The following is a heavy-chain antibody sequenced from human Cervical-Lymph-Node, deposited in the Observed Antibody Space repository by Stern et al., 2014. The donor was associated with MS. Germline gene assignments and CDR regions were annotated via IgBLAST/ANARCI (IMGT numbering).Heavy chain of an antibody. CDR3: ARVGYGRVRGYYYYGMDV. D-gene: IGHD4-17*01. CDR2: IIPIFGTA. V-gene: IGHV1-69*01. J-gene: IGHJ6*02. CDR1: GGTFSSYA. Sequence: VQLVQSGAEVKKPGSSVKVSCKASGGTFSSYAISWVRQAPGQGLEWMGGIIPIFGTANYAQKFQGRVTITADESTSTAYMELSSLRSEDTAVYYCARVGYGRVRGYYYYGMDVWGQGTTVTVSS.